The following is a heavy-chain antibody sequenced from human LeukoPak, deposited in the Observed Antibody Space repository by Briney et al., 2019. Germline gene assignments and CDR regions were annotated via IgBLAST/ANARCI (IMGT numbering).Heavy chain of an antibody. CDR1: GFTVSSNY. V-gene: IGHV3-53*01. CDR2: IYSGGST. J-gene: IGHJ5*02. Sequence: GGSRRLSCAASGFTVSSNYMSWVRQAPGKGLEWVSVIYSGGSTYYADSVKGRFTISRDNSKNTLYLQMNSLRAEDTAVYYCARDRGNDYGDYGPRFDPWGQGTLITVSS. CDR3: ARDRGNDYGDYGPRFDP. D-gene: IGHD4-17*01.